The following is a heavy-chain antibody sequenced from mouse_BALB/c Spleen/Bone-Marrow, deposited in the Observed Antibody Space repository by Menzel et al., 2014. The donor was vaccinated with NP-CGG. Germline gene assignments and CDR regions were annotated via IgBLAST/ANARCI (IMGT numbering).Heavy chain of an antibody. CDR2: IWWDDDK. D-gene: IGHD1-1*01. V-gene: IGHV8-8*01. CDR1: GFSLSTSGLG. Sequence: QVTLKVCGPGILQPSQTLSLTCSFSGFSLSTSGLGVGWIRQPSGKGLEWLAHIWWDDDKRYNPALKSRLTISKDTSSNQVFLKIASVDTADTATYYCARSTVVGTPFDYWGQGTTLTVSS. CDR3: ARSTVVGTPFDY. J-gene: IGHJ2*01.